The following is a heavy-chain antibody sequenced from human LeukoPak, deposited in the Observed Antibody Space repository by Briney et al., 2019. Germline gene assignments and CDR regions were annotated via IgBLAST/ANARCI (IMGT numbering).Heavy chain of an antibody. Sequence: SETLSLTCAVYGGSFSGYYWSWIRQPPGKGLEWIGEINHSGSTNYNPSLKSRVTISVDTSKNQFSLKLSSVTAADTAVYYCARGPDIVVVVAATCLRFDYWGQGTLVTVSS. CDR2: INHSGST. J-gene: IGHJ4*02. CDR3: ARGPDIVVVVAATCLRFDY. D-gene: IGHD2-15*01. CDR1: GGSFSGYY. V-gene: IGHV4-34*01.